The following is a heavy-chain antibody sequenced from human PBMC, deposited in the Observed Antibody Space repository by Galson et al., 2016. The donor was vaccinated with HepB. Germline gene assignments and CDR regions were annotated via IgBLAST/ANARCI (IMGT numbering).Heavy chain of an antibody. Sequence: SETLSLTCTVSGGSIISDFYYWGWIRQPPGKGLEWIGNIYYSGTTYYNPSLQSRVTISVDTSKNQFSLNLSSVTAADTAVYYCARRGYGDYGFDYWGQGTLVTVSS. CDR3: ARRGYGDYGFDY. D-gene: IGHD4-17*01. CDR2: IYYSGTT. CDR1: GGSIISDFYY. J-gene: IGHJ4*02. V-gene: IGHV4-39*01.